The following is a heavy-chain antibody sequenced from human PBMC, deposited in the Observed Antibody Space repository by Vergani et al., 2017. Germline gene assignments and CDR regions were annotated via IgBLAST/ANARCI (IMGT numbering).Heavy chain of an antibody. CDR2: ISSSSSTI. CDR3: ARDPEPDYDSSGYTWRAFDI. D-gene: IGHD3-22*01. Sequence: EVQLVESGGGLVQPGGSLRLSCAASGFTFSSYSMNWVRQAPGKGLEWVSYISSSSSTIYYADSVKGRFTISRDNAKKSLYLQMNSLRAEDTAVYYCARDPEPDYDSSGYTWRAFDIWGQGTMVTVSS. CDR1: GFTFSSYS. J-gene: IGHJ3*02. V-gene: IGHV3-48*01.